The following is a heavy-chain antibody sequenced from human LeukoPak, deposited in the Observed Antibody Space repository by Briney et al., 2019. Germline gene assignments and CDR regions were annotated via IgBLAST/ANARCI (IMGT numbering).Heavy chain of an antibody. CDR2: IYYSGST. J-gene: IGHJ3*02. V-gene: IGHV4-39*07. D-gene: IGHD2-8*02. CDR1: GGSISSSSYY. CDR3: ARGSRVLRGFDI. Sequence: PSETLSLTCTVSGGSISSSSYYWGWTRQPPGKGLEWIGSIYYSGSTYYNPSLKSRVTISVDTSKNQFSLKLSSVTAADTAVYYCARGSRVLRGFDIWGQGTMVTVSS.